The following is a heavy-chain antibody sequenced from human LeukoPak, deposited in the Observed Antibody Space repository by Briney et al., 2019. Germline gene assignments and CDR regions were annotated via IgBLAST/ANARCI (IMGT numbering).Heavy chain of an antibody. Sequence: GGSLRLSCAASGFTFDNYAMHWVRHAPGKGLEWLSIISWNSGYIGYADSVKGRFTISRDNAKKSLDLQMSSLRAEDTAFYYCAKVRGTYSSGYFFAYWGQGTLVTVSS. D-gene: IGHD6-19*01. CDR3: AKVRGTYSSGYFFAY. CDR1: GFTFDNYA. J-gene: IGHJ4*02. V-gene: IGHV3-9*01. CDR2: ISWNSGYI.